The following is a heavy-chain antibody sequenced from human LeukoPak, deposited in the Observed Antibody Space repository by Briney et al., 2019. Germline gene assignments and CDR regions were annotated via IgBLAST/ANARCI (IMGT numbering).Heavy chain of an antibody. CDR1: GFTVSSNY. D-gene: IGHD3-22*01. Sequence: GGSLRLSCAASGFTVSSNYMSWVRQAPGKGLEWVSVIYSGGSTYYADSVKGRFTISRDISKNTLYLQMNSLRAEDTAVYYCARTGTTYYYDSSGTFDYWGQGTLVTVSS. J-gene: IGHJ4*02. CDR2: IYSGGST. CDR3: ARTGTTYYYDSSGTFDY. V-gene: IGHV3-66*01.